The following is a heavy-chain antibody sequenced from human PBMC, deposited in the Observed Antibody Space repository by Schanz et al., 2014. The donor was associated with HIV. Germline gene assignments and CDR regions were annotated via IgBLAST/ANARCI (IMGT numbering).Heavy chain of an antibody. CDR2: ISGSSIT. CDR3: ASGVRGHYYYYAMDV. V-gene: IGHV3-23*01. CDR1: GFTFSSYA. Sequence: EVQLLESGGGLVQPGGSLRLSCAASGFTFSSYAMSWVRQAPGKGLEWVSAISGSSITYSADSVKGRFTISRDNAKNTLILQMKSLRAEDTAVYYCASGVRGHYYYYAMDVWGQGTAVTVSS. D-gene: IGHD1-26*01. J-gene: IGHJ6*02.